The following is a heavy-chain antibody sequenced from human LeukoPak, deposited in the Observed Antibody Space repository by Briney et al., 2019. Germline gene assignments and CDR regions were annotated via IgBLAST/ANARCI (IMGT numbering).Heavy chain of an antibody. CDR1: GFTFSSYG. Sequence: PGGSLRLSCAASGFTFSSYGMHWVRQAPGKGLEWVAFIRYDGSNKYYADSVKGRFTISRDISKNTLYLQMNSLRAEDTAEYYCAKDNPIAVAGTVDYWGQGTLVTVSS. J-gene: IGHJ4*02. CDR2: IRYDGSNK. D-gene: IGHD6-19*01. CDR3: AKDNPIAVAGTVDY. V-gene: IGHV3-30*02.